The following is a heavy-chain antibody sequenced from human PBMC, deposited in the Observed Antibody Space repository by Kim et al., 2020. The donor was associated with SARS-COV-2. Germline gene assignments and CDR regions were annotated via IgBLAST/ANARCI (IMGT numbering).Heavy chain of an antibody. D-gene: IGHD2-8*01. V-gene: IGHV3-23*01. CDR3: ATTNYREWGWFDP. CDR1: GFSFSSYA. CDR2: ISGSGGRT. J-gene: IGHJ5*02. Sequence: GGSLRLSCAASGFSFSSYAMSWVRQAPGKGLEWVSVISGSGGRTYYADSVKGRFTISRDNSQNTLYLQMNSLRAEDTAVYYCATTNYREWGWFDPWGQGTLVTVSS.